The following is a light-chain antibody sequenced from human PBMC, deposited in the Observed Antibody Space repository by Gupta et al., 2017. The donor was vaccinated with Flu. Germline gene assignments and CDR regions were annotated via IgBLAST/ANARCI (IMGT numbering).Light chain of an antibody. CDR3: QSADSNGVHGDVV. V-gene: IGLV3-25*02. CDR1: ALPKQY. J-gene: IGLJ2*01. Sequence: SYELTQPPSVSVSPGQTATITCSGDALPKQYAFWYQQRPGQAPVMVICKDTERPSGIPERFSSSTSGTIVTLTISGVQAEDEAVYYCQSADSNGVHGDVVFGGGTNLTVL. CDR2: KDT.